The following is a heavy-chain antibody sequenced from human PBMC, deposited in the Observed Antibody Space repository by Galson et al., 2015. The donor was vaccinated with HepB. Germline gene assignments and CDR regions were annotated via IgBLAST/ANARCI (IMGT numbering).Heavy chain of an antibody. V-gene: IGHV5-10-1*01. D-gene: IGHD3-10*01. CDR3: ARQLSRTMVRGVISWLDP. CDR2: IDPSDSYT. Sequence: QSGAEVKKPGESLRISCKGSGYSFTSYWISWVCQMPGKGLEWMGRIDPSDSYTNYSPSFQGHVTISADKSISTAYLQWSSLKASDTAMYYCARQLSRTMVRGVISWLDPWGQGTLVTVSS. J-gene: IGHJ5*02. CDR1: GYSFTSYW.